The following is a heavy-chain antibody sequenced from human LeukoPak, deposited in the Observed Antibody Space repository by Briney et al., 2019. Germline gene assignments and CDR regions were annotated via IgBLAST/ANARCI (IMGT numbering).Heavy chain of an antibody. CDR3: AKESGKFDY. Sequence: GGSLRLSCVVSGINFADYAMHWVRQPPGKGLEWVSLINADGGSTFSADSVKGRFSISRDNSKNSLYLQMNSLRSEDTAMYYCAKESGKFDYWGQGTLVAVSS. V-gene: IGHV3-43*02. CDR2: INADGGST. J-gene: IGHJ4*02. CDR1: GINFADYA.